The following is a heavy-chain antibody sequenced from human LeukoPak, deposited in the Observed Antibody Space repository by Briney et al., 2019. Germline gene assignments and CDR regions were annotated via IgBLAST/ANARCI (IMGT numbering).Heavy chain of an antibody. Sequence: SETLSLTCTVSGGSISSSSYYWGWIRQPPGKGLEWIGSIFYSGSTFYNTSLKSRVTISVDTSKNQFSLKLSSVTAADTAVFYCARQGSYSYGSGTYYNGHFDYWAQGILVTVSS. CDR2: IFYSGST. CDR3: ARQGSYSYGSGTYYNGHFDY. D-gene: IGHD3-10*01. J-gene: IGHJ4*02. CDR1: GGSISSSSYY. V-gene: IGHV4-39*01.